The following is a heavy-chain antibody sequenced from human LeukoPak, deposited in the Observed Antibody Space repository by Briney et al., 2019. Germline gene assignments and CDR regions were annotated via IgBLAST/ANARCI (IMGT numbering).Heavy chain of an antibody. D-gene: IGHD5/OR15-5a*01. J-gene: IGHJ4*02. CDR1: GFTFSTYW. CDR2: INTDGSSA. V-gene: IGHV3-74*01. Sequence: GGSLRLSCAASGFTFSTYWMHWVRQAPGKGLVWASHINTDGSSATYADSVKGRFTISRDSAKDTLYLQMNSLRPEDTAVYYCARDVLRRGQGILVTVSS. CDR3: ARDVLR.